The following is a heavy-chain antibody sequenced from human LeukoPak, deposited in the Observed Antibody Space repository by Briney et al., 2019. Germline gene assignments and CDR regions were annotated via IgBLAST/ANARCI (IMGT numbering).Heavy chain of an antibody. V-gene: IGHV4-39*07. J-gene: IGHJ5*02. Sequence: SETLSLTCTVSGGSISSSSYYWGWIRQPPGKGLGWIGSIYYSGSTYYNPSLKSRVTISVDTSKNQFSLKLSSVTAADTAVYYCARDLVDYYDSSGSQNWFDPWGQGTLVTVSS. CDR3: ARDLVDYYDSSGSQNWFDP. CDR1: GGSISSSSYY. D-gene: IGHD3-22*01. CDR2: IYYSGST.